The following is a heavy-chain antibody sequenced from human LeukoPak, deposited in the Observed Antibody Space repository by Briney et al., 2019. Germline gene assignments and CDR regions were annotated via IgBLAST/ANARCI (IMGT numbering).Heavy chain of an antibody. Sequence: SETLSLTCAVSGASITSDIFYWNWIRQSPGKGLEWIGAIHNSRGTSYNPSLESRLTISVDPSENKFFLKMTSVTDADTATYYCGKVGGNTNSWGQGTLVTVSS. CDR3: GKVGGNTNS. CDR2: IHNSRGT. V-gene: IGHV4-31*11. D-gene: IGHD4-23*01. CDR1: GASITSDIFY. J-gene: IGHJ4*02.